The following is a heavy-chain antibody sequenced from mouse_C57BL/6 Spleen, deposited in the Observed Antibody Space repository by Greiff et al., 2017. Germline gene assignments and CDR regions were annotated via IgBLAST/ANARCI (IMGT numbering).Heavy chain of an antibody. J-gene: IGHJ4*01. D-gene: IGHD1-1*01. V-gene: IGHV1-9*01. CDR1: GYTFTGYW. CDR3: AKGIITTVVDAMDY. Sequence: VQLQESGAELMKPGASVKLSCKATGYTFTGYWIEWVKQRPGHGLEWIGEILPGSGSTNYNEKFKGKATFTADTSSNTAYMQISSLTTEDSAIYYCAKGIITTVVDAMDYWGQGTSVTVSS. CDR2: ILPGSGST.